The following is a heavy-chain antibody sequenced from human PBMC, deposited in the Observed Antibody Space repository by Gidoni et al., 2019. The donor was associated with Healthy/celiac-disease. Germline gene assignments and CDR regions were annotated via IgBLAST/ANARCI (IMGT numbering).Heavy chain of an antibody. CDR2: IYYSGST. D-gene: IGHD2-8*01. CDR1: GGSISSGDYY. Sequence: QVQLQESGPGLVKPSQTLSLTCTVSGGSISSGDYYWSWIRQPPGKGLEWIGYIYYSGSTYYNPSLKSRVTISVDTSKNQFSLKLSSVTAADTAVYYCARVFTNGVRPYYFDYWGQGTLVTVSS. CDR3: ARVFTNGVRPYYFDY. V-gene: IGHV4-30-4*01. J-gene: IGHJ4*02.